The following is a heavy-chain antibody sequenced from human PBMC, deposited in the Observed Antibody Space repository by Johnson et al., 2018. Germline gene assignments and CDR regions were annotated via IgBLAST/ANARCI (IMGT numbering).Heavy chain of an antibody. D-gene: IGHD3-22*01. Sequence: EVQLLESGGGLVKPGRSLRLSCVASGFTFGDYAMSWFRQAPGKGLEWISYISSSSRTIYYADSVKGRFTISRDDAKNSLYLQMNSLRAEDTAVYYCARVTTDFYDSSGYGFQHWGQGTLVTVSS. CDR3: ARVTTDFYDSSGYGFQH. CDR1: GFTFGDYA. J-gene: IGHJ1*01. CDR2: ISSSSRTI. V-gene: IGHV3-48*01.